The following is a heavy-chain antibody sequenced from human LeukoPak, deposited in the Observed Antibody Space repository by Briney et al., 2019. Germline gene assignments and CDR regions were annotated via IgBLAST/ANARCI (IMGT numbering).Heavy chain of an antibody. V-gene: IGHV4-61*08. J-gene: IGHJ4*02. D-gene: IGHD6-13*01. CDR3: ARSYSSSWYSDY. CDR1: GGSISFGGYY. CDR2: IYYSGST. Sequence: PSETLSLTCTVSGGSISFGGYYWSWIRQPPGKGLEWIGYIYYSGSTNYNPSLKSRVTISVDTSKNQFSLKLSSVTAADTAVYYCARSYSSSWYSDYWGQGTLVTVSS.